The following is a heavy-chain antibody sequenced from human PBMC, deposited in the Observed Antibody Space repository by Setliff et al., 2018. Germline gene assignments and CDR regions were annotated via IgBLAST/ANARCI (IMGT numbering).Heavy chain of an antibody. CDR1: GDSISSTYYY. Sequence: SETLSLTCTASGDSISSTYYYWGWIRQPPGKGLEWIGSISFGGNTYYNPSLKSRVTISLDTSKNQFSLKLNSVTAADTAVYFCARHLLVQGTYHFDYWGQGSPVTVSS. CDR3: ARHLLVQGTYHFDY. CDR2: ISFGGNT. V-gene: IGHV4-39*01. D-gene: IGHD3-10*01. J-gene: IGHJ4*02.